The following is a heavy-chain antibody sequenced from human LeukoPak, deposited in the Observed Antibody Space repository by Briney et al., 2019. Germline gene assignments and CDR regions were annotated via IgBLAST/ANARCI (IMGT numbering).Heavy chain of an antibody. CDR3: AKTGRGYSYGSDY. Sequence: GGSLRLSCAASGFTFSSYAMSWVRQAPGKGLEWASAISGSGGSTYYADSVKGRFTISRDNSKNTLYLQMNSLRAEDTAVYYCAKTGRGYSYGSDYWGQGTLVTVSS. D-gene: IGHD5-18*01. J-gene: IGHJ4*02. CDR1: GFTFSSYA. CDR2: ISGSGGST. V-gene: IGHV3-23*01.